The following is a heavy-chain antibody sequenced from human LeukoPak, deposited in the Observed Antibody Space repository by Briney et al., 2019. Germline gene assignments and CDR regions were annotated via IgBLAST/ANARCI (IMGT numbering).Heavy chain of an antibody. CDR3: ATGNIVVVPAAVSYYMDV. V-gene: IGHV1-69*13. CDR2: IIPIFGTA. CDR1: GGTFSSYA. D-gene: IGHD2-2*01. J-gene: IGHJ6*03. Sequence: ASVTVSCKASGGTFSSYAISWVRQAPGQGLEWMGGIIPIFGTANYAQKFQGRVTITADESTSTAYMELSSLRSEDTAVYYCATGNIVVVPAAVSYYMDVGGKGTTVTVSS.